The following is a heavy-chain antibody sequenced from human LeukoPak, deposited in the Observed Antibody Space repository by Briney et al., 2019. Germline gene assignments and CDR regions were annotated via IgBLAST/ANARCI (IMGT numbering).Heavy chain of an antibody. V-gene: IGHV3-11*01. J-gene: IGHJ6*04. CDR2: ISHTSRTI. Sequence: PGGSLRLSCAASGFTFSDYYINWIRQAPGQGLEWISYISHTSRTIYYAESVKGRFTTSRDNTENSVFLQMNSLRADDTAVYYCAELGITMIGGVWGKGTTVTISS. CDR3: AELGITMIGGV. D-gene: IGHD3-10*02. CDR1: GFTFSDYY.